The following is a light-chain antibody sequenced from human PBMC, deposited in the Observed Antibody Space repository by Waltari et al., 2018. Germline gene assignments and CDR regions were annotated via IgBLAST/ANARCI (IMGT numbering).Light chain of an antibody. CDR2: YKSDLDK. V-gene: IGLV5-45*03. Sequence: QAVLTQPSSLSASPGASASLTCTLRSGLNVQSYRIYWYKQRPGSPPQFLLRYKSDLDKKHGTGAPSRFAGSNAASANAGILLISGVQSEDEAEYYCMTWHSGSYVFGTGTKVTVV. J-gene: IGLJ1*01. CDR3: MTWHSGSYV. CDR1: SGLNVQSYR.